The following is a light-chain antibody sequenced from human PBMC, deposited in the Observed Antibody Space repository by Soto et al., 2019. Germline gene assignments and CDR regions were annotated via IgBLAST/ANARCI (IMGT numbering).Light chain of an antibody. CDR2: RTS. CDR1: QSISSN. Sequence: EIVMTQSPATLSVSPGERATLSCRASQSISSNLAWYQQKPGQAPRLLMFRTSSRATGFPARFSGSGSGTEFNLTISSLQSEDFEVYFCQQYGSSVKTLGQGTKVDIK. CDR3: QQYGSSVKT. V-gene: IGKV3-15*01. J-gene: IGKJ1*01.